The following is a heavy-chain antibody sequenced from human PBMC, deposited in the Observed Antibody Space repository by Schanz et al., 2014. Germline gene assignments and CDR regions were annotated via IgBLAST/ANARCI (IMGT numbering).Heavy chain of an antibody. CDR3: ARDGGEVVRGVIEGVNHYYYGMDV. CDR2: ISPYNGNT. Sequence: QVQLVQSGAEVKKPGASVKVSCKTSGYTFSSYGITWVRQAPGQGLEWMGWISPYNGNTNYAPKVQGRVTVTTDTSTSTAYMELRSLRSDDTAMYYCARDGGEVVRGVIEGVNHYYYGMDVWGQGTTVTVSS. D-gene: IGHD3-10*01. CDR1: GYTFSSYG. V-gene: IGHV1-18*01. J-gene: IGHJ6*02.